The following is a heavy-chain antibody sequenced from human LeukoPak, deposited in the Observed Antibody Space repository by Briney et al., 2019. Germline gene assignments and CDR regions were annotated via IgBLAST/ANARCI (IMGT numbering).Heavy chain of an antibody. CDR3: AKGYTFGPNWFDP. CDR1: GFTFSSYA. V-gene: IGHV3-23*01. Sequence: GGSLRLSCAASGFTFSSYAMTWVRQAPGKGLEWVSAISGSGASTYYADSVKGRFTISRDNSKNTLYLQMNTLRAEDTAIYYCAKGYTFGPNWFDPWGQGTLVTVSS. CDR2: ISGSGAST. J-gene: IGHJ5*02. D-gene: IGHD5-18*01.